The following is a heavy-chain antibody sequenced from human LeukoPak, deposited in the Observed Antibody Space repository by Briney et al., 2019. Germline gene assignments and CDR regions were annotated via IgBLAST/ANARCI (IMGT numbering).Heavy chain of an antibody. D-gene: IGHD3-22*01. CDR1: GFTFSDYY. CDR3: PRIWCDTSGYCVVDY. CDR2: ISISGSTI. V-gene: IGHV3-11*04. J-gene: IGHJ4*02. Sequence: GSLRLSCAASGFTFSDYYMSWSRQPPGKGVVGGSYISISGSTIYYPESVKGRFPISRDNAQNSLYLQTHSLRAEDTAVYYCPRIWCDTSGYCVVDYWGQGTLVTVSS.